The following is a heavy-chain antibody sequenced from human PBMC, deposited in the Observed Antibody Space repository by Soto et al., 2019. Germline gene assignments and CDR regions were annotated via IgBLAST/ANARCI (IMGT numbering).Heavy chain of an antibody. J-gene: IGHJ4*02. V-gene: IGHV3-21*01. CDR3: ASGAYYSDSSGYYYD. CDR2: ISSSSSYI. Sequence: EVQLVESGGGLVKPGGSLRLSCAASGFTFSSYSMNWVRQAPGKGLEWVSSISSSSSYIYYADSVKGRCTISRDNAKNSLYLQMNSLIAEDTAVYYCASGAYYSDSSGYYYDWGQGTLVTVSS. CDR1: GFTFSSYS. D-gene: IGHD3-22*01.